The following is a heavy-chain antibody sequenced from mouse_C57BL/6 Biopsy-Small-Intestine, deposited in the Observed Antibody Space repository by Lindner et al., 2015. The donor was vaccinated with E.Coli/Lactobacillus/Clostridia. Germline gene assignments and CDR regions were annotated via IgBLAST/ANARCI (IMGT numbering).Heavy chain of an antibody. V-gene: IGHV1-9*01. CDR2: ILPGTDTT. Sequence: VQLQESGAELMKPGASVKVSCKATDYTFTGYWIEWVKQGPGHGLEWIGEILPGTDTTNYNEKFKGKATFTADTSSNTAYMQLSSLTTEDSAIYYCARYSNYAMDYWGQGTSVTVSS. D-gene: IGHD2-5*01. CDR3: ARYSNYAMDY. J-gene: IGHJ4*01. CDR1: DYTFTGYW.